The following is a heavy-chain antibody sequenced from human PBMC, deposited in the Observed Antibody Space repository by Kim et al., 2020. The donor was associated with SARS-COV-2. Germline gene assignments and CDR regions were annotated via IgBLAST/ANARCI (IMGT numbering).Heavy chain of an antibody. D-gene: IGHD3-10*01. Sequence: SETLSLTCAVYGGSFSGYYWSWIRQPPGKGLEWIGEINHSGSTNYNPSLKSRVTISVDTSKNQFSLKLSSVTAADTAVYYCASRPMVRGVTNWFDPWGQGTLVTVSS. CDR2: INHSGST. J-gene: IGHJ5*02. V-gene: IGHV4-34*01. CDR1: GGSFSGYY. CDR3: ASRPMVRGVTNWFDP.